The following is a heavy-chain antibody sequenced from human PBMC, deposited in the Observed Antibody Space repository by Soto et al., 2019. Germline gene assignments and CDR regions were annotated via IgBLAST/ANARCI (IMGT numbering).Heavy chain of an antibody. CDR3: ATTRKYYYDSSGYDAFDI. CDR2: INPNSGGT. Sequence: GASVKVSCKASGYTFTGYYMHWVRQAPGQGLEWMGWINPNSGGTNYAQKFQGWVTMTRDTSISTAYMELSRLSSDDTAVYYCATTRKYYYDSSGYDAFDIWGQGTMVTVS. V-gene: IGHV1-2*04. CDR1: GYTFTGYY. D-gene: IGHD3-22*01. J-gene: IGHJ3*02.